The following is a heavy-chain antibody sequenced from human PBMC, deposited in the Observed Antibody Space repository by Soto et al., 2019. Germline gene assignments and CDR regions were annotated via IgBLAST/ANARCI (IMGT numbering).Heavy chain of an antibody. D-gene: IGHD3-9*01. V-gene: IGHV3-74*01. CDR1: GFTFSSYW. CDR3: ALTSGYDILTGYYPRTYYYYMDV. Sequence: GGSLRLSCAASGFTFSSYWMHWVRQAPGKGLVWVSRINSDGSSTSYADSVKGRFTISRDNAKNTLYLQMNSLRAEDTAVYYCALTSGYDILTGYYPRTYYYYMDVWGKGTTVTV. J-gene: IGHJ6*03. CDR2: INSDGSST.